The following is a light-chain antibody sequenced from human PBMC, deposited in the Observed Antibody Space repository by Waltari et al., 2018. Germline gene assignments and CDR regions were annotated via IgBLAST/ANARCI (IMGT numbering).Light chain of an antibody. CDR1: SSDVGVYNY. CDR2: DVK. J-gene: IGLJ2*01. Sequence: QSDLSQPASMSGSPGQSITISCTGTSSDVGVYNYVSWYQEYPGKPPKLIIYDVKTRPSGVSNRFSGSKSGNTASLTISGLQAEDEADYYCSSYTSTSTVLFGGGTKVTVL. CDR3: SSYTSTSTVL. V-gene: IGLV2-14*03.